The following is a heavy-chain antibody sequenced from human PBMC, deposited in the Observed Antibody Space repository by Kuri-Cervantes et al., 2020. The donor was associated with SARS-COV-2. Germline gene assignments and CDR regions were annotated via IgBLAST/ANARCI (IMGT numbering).Heavy chain of an antibody. D-gene: IGHD4-17*01. V-gene: IGHV4-34*01. CDR3: ARAYGFLRYIYYMDV. CDR2: VNHRGST. J-gene: IGHJ6*03. CDR1: GESFSGYY. Sequence: SETLSLTCAFYGESFSGYYWNWIRQSPGKGLEWIGEVNHRGSTNYNPSLKSRVTISVATSSKQFSLHLGSVTAADTAVYYCARAYGFLRYIYYMDVWGRGTTVTVSS.